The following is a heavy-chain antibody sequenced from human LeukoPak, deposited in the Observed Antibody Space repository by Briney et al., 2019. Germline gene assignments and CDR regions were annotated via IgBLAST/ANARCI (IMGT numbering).Heavy chain of an antibody. CDR1: GYFFTSYW. D-gene: IGHD3-10*01. CDR3: ARSYGSGSYGGAFDI. Sequence: RGESLKISCKGSGYFFTSYWIGWVRQMPGKGLEWMGIIYPGDSDTRYSPSLQGQVTMSADKSISTAYLQWSSLKASDTAMYYCARSYGSGSYGGAFDIWGQGTMVTVSS. J-gene: IGHJ3*02. V-gene: IGHV5-51*01. CDR2: IYPGDSDT.